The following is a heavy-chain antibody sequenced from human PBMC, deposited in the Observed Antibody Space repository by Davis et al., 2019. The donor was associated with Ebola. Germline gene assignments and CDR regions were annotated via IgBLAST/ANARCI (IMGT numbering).Heavy chain of an antibody. V-gene: IGHV3-23*01. D-gene: IGHD4-17*01. J-gene: IGHJ5*02. Sequence: PAGSLTLSCVASGFIFSSYAMSWVRQAPGKGLEWVSSISVRSITYHADSVKGRFTISRDNSTNTLYLQMNSLRAEDTAVYYCAKVHPPTTVTTGWFDPWGQGTLVTVSS. CDR3: AKVHPPTTVTTGWFDP. CDR1: GFIFSSYA. CDR2: ISVRSIT.